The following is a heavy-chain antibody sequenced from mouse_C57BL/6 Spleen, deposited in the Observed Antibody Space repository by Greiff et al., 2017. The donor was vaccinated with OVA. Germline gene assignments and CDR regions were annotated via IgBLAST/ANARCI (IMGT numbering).Heavy chain of an antibody. CDR1: GFTFSDYG. Sequence: EVQRVESGGGLVKPGGSLKLSCAASGFTFSDYGMHWVRQAPEKGLEWVAYISSGSSTIYYADTVKGRITISRDNAKNTLFLQMTSLRSEDTAMYYYAGSSPYAMDYWGQGTSVTVSS. J-gene: IGHJ4*01. CDR2: ISSGSSTI. D-gene: IGHD1-1*01. CDR3: AGSSPYAMDY. V-gene: IGHV5-17*01.